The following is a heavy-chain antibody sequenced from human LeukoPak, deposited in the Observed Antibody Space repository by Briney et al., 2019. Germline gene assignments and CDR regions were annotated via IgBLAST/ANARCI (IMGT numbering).Heavy chain of an antibody. CDR2: ISGYNGET. Sequence: GASVKVSCMASGYTFTGYYMHWVRQAPGQGLEWMGWISGYNGETNYVQKFLGRVTMTIDSSTSTAYMELRSLRSDDTAVYYCAREEGGDYYYMDVWGKGTTVTVSS. V-gene: IGHV1-18*04. D-gene: IGHD3-16*01. CDR1: GYTFTGYY. J-gene: IGHJ6*03. CDR3: AREEGGDYYYMDV.